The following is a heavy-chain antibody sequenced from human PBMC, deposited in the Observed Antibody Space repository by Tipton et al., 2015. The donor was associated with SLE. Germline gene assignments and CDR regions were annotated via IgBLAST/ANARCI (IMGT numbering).Heavy chain of an antibody. CDR3: ARGGEDDYYFDL. CDR2: IYYSGST. CDR1: GGSISSYY. V-gene: IGHV4-59*12. J-gene: IGHJ2*01. Sequence: LRFSCTVSGGSISSYYWSWIRQPPGKGLEWIGYIYYSGSTNYSPSLKSRVTISVDTSKNQFSLKLSSVTAADTAVYYCARGGEDDYYFDLWGRGTLVTVSS. D-gene: IGHD3-10*01.